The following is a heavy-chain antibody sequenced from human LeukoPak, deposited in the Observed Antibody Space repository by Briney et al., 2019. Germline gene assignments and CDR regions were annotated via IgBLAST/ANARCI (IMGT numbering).Heavy chain of an antibody. CDR1: GYTFNSYD. Sequence: EAAVTVSFKSSGYTFNSYDINWVGQATGQGGEGMGGFDPEDGERIYAQKFQGRVTMTEDTSTDTAYMELSSLRSEDTAVYYCAIQGSFLLHWGQGTLVTVSS. D-gene: IGHD2/OR15-2a*01. CDR3: AIQGSFLLH. V-gene: IGHV1-24*01. CDR2: FDPEDGER. J-gene: IGHJ4*02.